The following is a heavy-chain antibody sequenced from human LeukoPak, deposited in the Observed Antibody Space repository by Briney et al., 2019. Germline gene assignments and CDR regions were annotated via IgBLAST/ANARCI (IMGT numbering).Heavy chain of an antibody. CDR3: AREARYYDFSYYYYYYMDV. Sequence: PSETLSLTCTVSGGSISSGSYYWRWIRQPAGKGLEWIGRIYTSGSTNYNPSLKSRVTISVDTSKNQFCPKLSSVTAADTAVYYCAREARYYDFSYYYYYYMDVWGKGTTVTVSS. CDR1: GGSISSGSYY. J-gene: IGHJ6*03. V-gene: IGHV4-61*02. CDR2: IYTSGST. D-gene: IGHD3-3*01.